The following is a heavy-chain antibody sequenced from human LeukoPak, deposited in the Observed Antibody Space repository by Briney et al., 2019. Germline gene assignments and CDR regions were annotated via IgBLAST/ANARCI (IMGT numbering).Heavy chain of an antibody. J-gene: IGHJ4*02. V-gene: IGHV3-48*02. D-gene: IGHD3-9*01. Sequence: GGSLRLSCATSGLSFTDYPMNWVRQAPGKGLEWISNIRTTAEGAKYAYYADSVKGRVTISRDDGKNTLYLHMNSLRDDDTAVYYCATDQRYAFDYWGQGILVTVSS. CDR1: GLSFTDYP. CDR3: ATDQRYAFDY. CDR2: IRTTAEGAKYA.